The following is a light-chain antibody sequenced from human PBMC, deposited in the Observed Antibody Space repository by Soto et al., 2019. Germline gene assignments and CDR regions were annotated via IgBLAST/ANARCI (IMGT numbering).Light chain of an antibody. J-gene: IGKJ1*01. CDR2: KAS. V-gene: IGKV1-5*03. CDR1: QSISSW. CDR3: QQYNTYSWT. Sequence: DIQMTQSPSTLSATVGDRVTITCRASQSISSWLAWYQQKPGKAPKLLIYKASSLESGVPSRFGGSGSGTEFTLTISSLQPDDFATYYCQQYNTYSWTLGQGSMV.